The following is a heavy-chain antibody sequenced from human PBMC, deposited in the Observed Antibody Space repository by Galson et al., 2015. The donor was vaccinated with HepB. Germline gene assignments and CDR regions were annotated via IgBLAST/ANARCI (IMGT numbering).Heavy chain of an antibody. Sequence: SLRLSCAASGFTFSSYSMNWVRQAPGKGLEWVSSISSSSSYIYYADSVKGRFTISRDNAKNSLYLQMNSLRAEDTAVYYCARGLLSGVVVTPTGYLGHGTLVTVAS. D-gene: IGHD2-21*02. CDR3: ARGLLSGVVVTPTGY. V-gene: IGHV3-21*01. CDR2: ISSSSSYI. J-gene: IGHJ4*01. CDR1: GFTFSSYS.